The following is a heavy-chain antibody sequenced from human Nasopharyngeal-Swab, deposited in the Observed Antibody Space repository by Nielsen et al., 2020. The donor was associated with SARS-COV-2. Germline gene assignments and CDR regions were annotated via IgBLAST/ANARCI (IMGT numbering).Heavy chain of an antibody. CDR2: ISGSGGST. D-gene: IGHD3-16*01. V-gene: IGHV3-23*01. J-gene: IGHJ4*02. CDR3: ANSVQIGMMDY. Sequence: GGSLRLSCAASGFTFSSYATSWVRQAPGKGLEWVSAISGSGGSTYYADSVKGRFTISRDNSKNTLYLQMNSLRAEDTAVYYCANSVQIGMMDYWGQGTLVTVSS. CDR1: GFTFSSYA.